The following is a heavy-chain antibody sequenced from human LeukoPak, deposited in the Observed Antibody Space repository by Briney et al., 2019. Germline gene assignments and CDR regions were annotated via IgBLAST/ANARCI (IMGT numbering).Heavy chain of an antibody. V-gene: IGHV3-66*01. J-gene: IGHJ4*02. CDR2: IYNDGSP. CDR1: GFTVSSIY. CDR3: ARGLLAAGTFDS. D-gene: IGHD6-13*01. Sequence: GGSLRLSCTASGFTVSSIYMSWVRQAPEKGLEWVSVIYNDGSPYYADSVRDRFTISRDNSKNTVDLQLNRLRAEDTAVYFCARGLLAAGTFDSWGQGTLVTVSS.